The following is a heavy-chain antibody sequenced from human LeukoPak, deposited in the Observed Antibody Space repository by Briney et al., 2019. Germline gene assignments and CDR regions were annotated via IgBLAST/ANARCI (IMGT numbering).Heavy chain of an antibody. CDR2: IYSGGST. J-gene: IGHJ6*02. Sequence: GGSLRLSCAASGFTVSSNYMSWVRQAPGKGLEWVSVIYSGGSTYYPDSVKGRFTISRDNSKTTLYLQMNSLRAEDTAVYYCARDRRGYDSSGYHQYGMDVWGQGTTVTVSS. V-gene: IGHV3-66*02. D-gene: IGHD3-22*01. CDR3: ARDRRGYDSSGYHQYGMDV. CDR1: GFTVSSNY.